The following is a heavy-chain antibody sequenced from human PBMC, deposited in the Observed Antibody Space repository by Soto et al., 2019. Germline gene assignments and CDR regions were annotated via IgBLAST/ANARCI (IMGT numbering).Heavy chain of an antibody. CDR3: AKLVPGYYDSSGYYDPLKKYFDY. J-gene: IGHJ4*02. V-gene: IGHV3-23*01. D-gene: IGHD3-22*01. CDR2: ISGSGGST. Sequence: GGSLRLSCAASGFTFSSYAMSWVRQAPGKGLEWVSAISGSGGSTYYADSVKGRFTISRDNSKNTLYLQMNSLRAEDTAVYYCAKLVPGYYDSSGYYDPLKKYFDYWGQGTLVTVSS. CDR1: GFTFSSYA.